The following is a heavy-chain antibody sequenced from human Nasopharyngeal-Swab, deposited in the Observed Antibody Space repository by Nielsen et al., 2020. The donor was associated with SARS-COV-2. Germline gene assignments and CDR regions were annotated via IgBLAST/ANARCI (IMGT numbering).Heavy chain of an antibody. CDR1: GFTFSSYA. CDR3: AKGYGPGSYPDSLDV. J-gene: IGHJ6*04. CDR2: ISGSGGST. V-gene: IGHV3-23*01. Sequence: GSLRLSCAASGFTFSSYAMSWVRQAPGKGLEWVSAISGSGGSTYYADSVKGRFTISRDNSKNTLYLQMNSLRAEDTAVYYCAKGYGPGSYPDSLDVWGKGTTVTVSS. D-gene: IGHD3-10*01.